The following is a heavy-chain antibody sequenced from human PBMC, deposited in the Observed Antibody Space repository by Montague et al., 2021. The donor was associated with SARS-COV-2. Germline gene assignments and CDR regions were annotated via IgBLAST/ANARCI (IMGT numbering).Heavy chain of an antibody. D-gene: IGHD5-24*01. CDR2: INHSGSP. CDR1: GESVSGFY. J-gene: IGHJ4*02. Sequence: SXTLSLTCAVYGESVSGFYWCWIRQPPGEGLEWLGEINHSGSPNYNPSLKSRVTMSLDTSKNQFSLKLSSVTAADTAVYFCARGFRTVEMPTISFDYWGQGTLVTVSS. V-gene: IGHV4-34*01. CDR3: ARGFRTVEMPTISFDY.